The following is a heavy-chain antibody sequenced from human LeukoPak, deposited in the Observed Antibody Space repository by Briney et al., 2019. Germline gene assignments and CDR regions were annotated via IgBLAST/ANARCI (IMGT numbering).Heavy chain of an antibody. CDR2: IYYSGSI. J-gene: IGHJ4*02. CDR1: GGSVSSSRYY. V-gene: IGHV4-39*01. CDR3: ARRNGYPFFDS. Sequence: SETLSLTCTVSGGSVSSSRYYWGWIRQPPGQGLEWIGSIYYSGSIYNNPSLKSRVTISIDTSKNQFSLKVSSVTAADTAVYYCARRNGYPFFDSWGQGTLVTVSS. D-gene: IGHD5-18*01.